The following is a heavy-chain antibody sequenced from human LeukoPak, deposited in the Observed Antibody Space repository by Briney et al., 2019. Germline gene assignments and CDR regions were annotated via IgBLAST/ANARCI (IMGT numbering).Heavy chain of an antibody. CDR1: GFTVSSNY. J-gene: IGHJ6*02. CDR2: IYSGGST. CDR3: ARAPPGATSLGYYYGMGV. V-gene: IGHV3-53*04. D-gene: IGHD1-26*01. Sequence: GGSLRLSCAASGFTVSSNYMSWVRQAPGKGLEWVSVIYSGGSTYYADSVKGRFTISRHNSKNTLYLQMNSLRAEDTAVYYCARAPPGATSLGYYYGMGVWGQGTTVTVSS.